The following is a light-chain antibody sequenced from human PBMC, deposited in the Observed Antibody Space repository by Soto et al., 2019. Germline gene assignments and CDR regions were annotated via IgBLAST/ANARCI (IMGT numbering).Light chain of an antibody. CDR1: QGIRSD. CDR3: LQDYNYPLT. V-gene: IGKV1-6*01. CDR2: AAS. J-gene: IGKJ4*01. Sequence: AIQMTQSPSSMSSCVGDRVTITCRPSQGIRSDLGWYQQKPGKAPKLLIYAASSLQSGVPSRFSGSGSGTDFTLTICSLQPEDFATDYCLQDYNYPLTVGGGTKVDIK.